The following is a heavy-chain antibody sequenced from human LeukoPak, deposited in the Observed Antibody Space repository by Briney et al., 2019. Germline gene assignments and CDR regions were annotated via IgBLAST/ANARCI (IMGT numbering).Heavy chain of an antibody. V-gene: IGHV1-69*13. CDR1: GGTSSIYV. CDR2: IIPIFGTA. Sequence: SVTVSFKASGGTSSIYVISWVRQAPGQGLEWMGGIIPIFGTANYAQKFQGRVTITADESTSTAYMELSSLRSEDTAVYYCAREEQWLTDYGMDVWGQGTTVTVSS. D-gene: IGHD6-19*01. CDR3: AREEQWLTDYGMDV. J-gene: IGHJ6*02.